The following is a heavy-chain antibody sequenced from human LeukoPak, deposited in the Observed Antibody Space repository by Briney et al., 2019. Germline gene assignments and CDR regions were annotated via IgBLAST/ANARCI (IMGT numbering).Heavy chain of an antibody. J-gene: IGHJ4*02. D-gene: IGHD2-8*01. Sequence: ASVKVSCKASGYTFTSYDINWVRQATGQGLEWMGWMNPNSGNTGYAQKFQGRVTITRDTSASTAYMELSSLRSEDMAVYYCARAASVLMVYAIGYWGQGTLVTVSS. CDR1: GYTFTSYD. CDR2: MNPNSGNT. V-gene: IGHV1-8*03. CDR3: ARAASVLMVYAIGY.